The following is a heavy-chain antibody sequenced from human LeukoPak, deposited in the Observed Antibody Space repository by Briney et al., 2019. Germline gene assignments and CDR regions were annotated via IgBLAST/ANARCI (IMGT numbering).Heavy chain of an antibody. Sequence: SETLSLTCTVSGGSISSYYWSWIRQPPGKGLEWIGYIYYSGSTNYNPSLKSRVTISVDTSKNQFSLKLSSVTAADTAVYYCARHYYGGYYYFDYWGQGTLVTVSS. CDR2: IYYSGST. J-gene: IGHJ4*02. CDR1: GGSISSYY. V-gene: IGHV4-59*08. D-gene: IGHD3-22*01. CDR3: ARHYYGGYYYFDY.